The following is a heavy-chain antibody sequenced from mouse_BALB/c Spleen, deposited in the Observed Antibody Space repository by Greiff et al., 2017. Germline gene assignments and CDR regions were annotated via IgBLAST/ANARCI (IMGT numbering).Heavy chain of an antibody. D-gene: IGHD1-2*01. CDR1: GFSLTGYG. J-gene: IGHJ4*01. Sequence: VQLQESGPGLVAPSQSLSITCTVSGFSLTGYGVNWVRQPPGKGLEWLGMIWGDGSTDYNSALKSRLSISKDNSKSQVFLKMNSLQTDDTARYYCARDPGYGYNYYAMDYWGQGTSVTVSS. V-gene: IGHV2-6-7*01. CDR3: ARDPGYGYNYYAMDY. CDR2: IWGDGST.